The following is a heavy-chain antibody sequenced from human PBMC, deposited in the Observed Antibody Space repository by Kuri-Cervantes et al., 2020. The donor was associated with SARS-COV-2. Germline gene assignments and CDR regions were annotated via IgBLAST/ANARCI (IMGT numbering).Heavy chain of an antibody. V-gene: IGHV3-30-3*01. CDR3: ARDRVGVHDS. D-gene: IGHD2-21*01. CDR2: ISYDGTNK. Sequence: GGALRLSCAASGVTFSRYAMHWVRQAPEKGLEWVVVISYDGTNKDFTASGKGRFTISRDNSQNTLYLQMKSLRTEDTALYYCARDRVGVHDSWGQGTLVTVSS. CDR1: GVTFSRYA. J-gene: IGHJ4*02.